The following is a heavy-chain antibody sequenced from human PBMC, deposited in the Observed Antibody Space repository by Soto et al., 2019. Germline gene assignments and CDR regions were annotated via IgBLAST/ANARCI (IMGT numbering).Heavy chain of an antibody. CDR2: ISGRTNYT. J-gene: IGHJ5*02. CDR3: ARRRGEWVSSALYNWFEP. CDR1: GFTFNDFY. Sequence: PGGSLRLSCTASGFTFNDFYMTWIRQAPGKGLEWISHISGRTNYTKYTDSVKGRFSISRDNAKNSLYLQMDSLRVEDTALYYCARRRGEWVSSALYNWFEPWGQGTLVTVSS. D-gene: IGHD3-10*01. V-gene: IGHV3-11*06.